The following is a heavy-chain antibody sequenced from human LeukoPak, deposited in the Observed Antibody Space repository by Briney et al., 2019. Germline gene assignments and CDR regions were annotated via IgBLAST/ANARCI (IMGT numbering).Heavy chain of an antibody. J-gene: IGHJ6*02. D-gene: IGHD3-10*02. V-gene: IGHV4-59*01. Sequence: SETLSLTCTVTGGSINSYYWSWIRQPPGKGLEWIGYMYYSGSTNYNPSLKSRVTISVDTSKNQFSLKLSSVTAADTAVYYCAKVAVRGYGMDVWGQGTTVTVSS. CDR2: MYYSGST. CDR1: GGSINSYY. CDR3: AKVAVRGYGMDV.